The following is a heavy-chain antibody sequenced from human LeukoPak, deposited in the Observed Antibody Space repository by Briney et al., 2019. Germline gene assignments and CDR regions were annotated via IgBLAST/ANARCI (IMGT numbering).Heavy chain of an antibody. CDR3: ARDYSSGLLPHWFDP. Sequence: GGSLRLSCAASGFTFSSYAMHWVRQAPGKGLEWVAVISYDGSNKYYADSVKGRFTISRDNSKNTLYLQMNSLRAEDTAVYYCARDYSSGLLPHWFDPWGQGTLVIVSS. J-gene: IGHJ5*02. V-gene: IGHV3-30-3*01. D-gene: IGHD6-25*01. CDR1: GFTFSSYA. CDR2: ISYDGSNK.